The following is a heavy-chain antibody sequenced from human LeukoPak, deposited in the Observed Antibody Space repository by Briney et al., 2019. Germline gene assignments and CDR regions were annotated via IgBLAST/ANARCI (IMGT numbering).Heavy chain of an antibody. J-gene: IGHJ3*02. CDR2: ISSSSSYI. Sequence: PGGSLRLSCAASGFSFSSYGMNWVRQAPGKGLEWVSSISSSSSYIYYADSVKGRFTISRDNAKNSLFLQMNSLRAEDTAVYYCARDDGGSYYGKDGFDIWGQGTMVTVSS. CDR3: ARDDGGSYYGKDGFDI. V-gene: IGHV3-21*01. CDR1: GFSFSSYG. D-gene: IGHD1-26*01.